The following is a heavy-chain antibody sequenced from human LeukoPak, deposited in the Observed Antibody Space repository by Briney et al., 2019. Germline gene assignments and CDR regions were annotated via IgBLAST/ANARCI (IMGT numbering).Heavy chain of an antibody. J-gene: IGHJ4*02. CDR2: IRYDGSNK. V-gene: IGHV3-30*02. CDR3: AREGAITTKDADRKDKKKNDYDFWSGYYNLGDY. Sequence: GGSLRLSCAASGFTFSSYGMHWVRQAPGKGLEWVAFIRYDGSNKYYADSVKGRFTISRDNSKNTLYLQMNSLRAEDTAVYYCAREGAITTKDADRKDKKKNDYDFWSGYYNLGDYWGQGTLVTVSS. CDR1: GFTFSSYG. D-gene: IGHD3-3*01.